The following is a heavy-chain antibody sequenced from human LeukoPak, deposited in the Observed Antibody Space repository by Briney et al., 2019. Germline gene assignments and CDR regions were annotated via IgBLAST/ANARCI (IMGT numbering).Heavy chain of an antibody. D-gene: IGHD6-19*01. CDR2: ISAYNGNT. CDR3: ARPSNKGIAVANGAFDI. Sequence: ASVKVSCKASGYTFTNYGISWVRQAPGQGLEWMGWISAYNGNTNYTQKLQGRVSMTTDTSTSTAYMELRSLRSDDTAVYYCARPSNKGIAVANGAFDIWGQGTMVTVSS. J-gene: IGHJ3*02. V-gene: IGHV1-18*01. CDR1: GYTFTNYG.